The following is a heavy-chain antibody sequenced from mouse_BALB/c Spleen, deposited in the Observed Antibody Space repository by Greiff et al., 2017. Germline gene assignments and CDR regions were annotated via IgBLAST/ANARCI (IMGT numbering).Heavy chain of an antibody. Sequence: QVQLQQPGAELVKPGASVKLSCKASGYTFTSYWMHWVKQRPGQGLEWIGEINPSNGRTNYNEKFKSKATLTVDKSSSTAYMQLSSLTSEDSAVYYCARYEFAYWGQGTLVTVSA. CDR3: ARYEFAY. CDR1: GYTFTSYW. V-gene: IGHV1S81*02. D-gene: IGHD2-12*01. J-gene: IGHJ3*01. CDR2: INPSNGRT.